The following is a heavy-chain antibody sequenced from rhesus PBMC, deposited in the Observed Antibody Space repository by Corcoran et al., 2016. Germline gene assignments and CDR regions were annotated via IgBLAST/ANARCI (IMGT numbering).Heavy chain of an antibody. CDR1: GGSITSNW. CDR2: ISGGGGNA. D-gene: IGHD3-28*01. Sequence: QLQLQESGPGLVKPSETLSLTCAVSGGSITSNWWTWIRQPPGKGLECIGHISGGGGNATYSPSRKSRVTISTDTSKNENYLKLIAVTAADTAVYYCARANSGYYLDYWGQGVLVTVSS. V-gene: IGHV4-173*01. J-gene: IGHJ4*01. CDR3: ARANSGYYLDY.